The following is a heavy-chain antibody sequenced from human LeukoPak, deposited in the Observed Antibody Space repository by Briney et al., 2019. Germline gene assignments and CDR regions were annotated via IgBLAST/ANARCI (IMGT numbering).Heavy chain of an antibody. CDR2: IIPIFGTA. D-gene: IGHD5-18*01. CDR1: GGTFSSYA. V-gene: IGHV1-69*06. CDR3: ARGGYSYGRGVTYFDY. J-gene: IGHJ4*02. Sequence: GSSVKVSCKASGGTFSSYAISWVRQAPGQGLEWMGRIIPIFGTANYAQKFQGRVTITADKSMSTAYMELSSLRSEDTAVYYCARGGYSYGRGVTYFDYWGQGTLVTVSS.